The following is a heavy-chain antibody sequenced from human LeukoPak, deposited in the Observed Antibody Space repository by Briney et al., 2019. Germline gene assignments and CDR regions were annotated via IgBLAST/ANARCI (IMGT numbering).Heavy chain of an antibody. CDR1: CGSISNRGYY. J-gene: IGHJ5*02. CDR3: ARLIPFYDILTGYYGYNWFDP. V-gene: IGHV4-39*01. Sequence: FEIMCHTYSVACGSISNRGYYRGLIKKPPGKGLECIGNIYYSGSTYYNPSLKSRVTISVDTSKNQFSLKLSSVTAADTAVYYCARLIPFYDILTGYYGYNWFDPWGQGTLVTVSS. CDR2: IYYSGST. D-gene: IGHD3-9*01.